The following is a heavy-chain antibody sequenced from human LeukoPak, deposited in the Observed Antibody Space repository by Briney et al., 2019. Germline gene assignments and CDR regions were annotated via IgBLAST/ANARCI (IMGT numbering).Heavy chain of an antibody. CDR2: IIPIFGTA. V-gene: IGHV1-69*13. J-gene: IGHJ4*02. CDR1: GGTFSSYA. Sequence: SVKVSCKASGGTFSSYAISWARQAPGQGLEWMGGIIPIFGTANYAQKFQGRVTITADESTSTAYMELSSLRSEDTAVYYCARGATNYDFWSGYFEGWSYWGQGTLVTVSS. D-gene: IGHD3-3*01. CDR3: ARGATNYDFWSGYFEGWSY.